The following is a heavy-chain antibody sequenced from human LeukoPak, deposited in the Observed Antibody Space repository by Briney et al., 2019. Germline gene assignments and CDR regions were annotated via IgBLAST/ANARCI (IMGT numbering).Heavy chain of an antibody. CDR3: ARSIIAVAGAFDI. V-gene: IGHV4-4*09. J-gene: IGHJ3*02. D-gene: IGHD6-19*01. CDR1: GGSISSYH. Sequence: SETLSLTCTVSGGSISSYHWSWIRQPPGKGLEWIGYICTSGSTNYNPSLKSRVTISVDTSKNQFSLKLSSVTAADTAVYYCARSIIAVAGAFDIWGQGTMVTVSS. CDR2: ICTSGST.